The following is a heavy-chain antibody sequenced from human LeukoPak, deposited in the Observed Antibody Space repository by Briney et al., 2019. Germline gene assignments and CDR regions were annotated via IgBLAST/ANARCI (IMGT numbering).Heavy chain of an antibody. CDR3: ARDRVDILTGYSYDAFDI. Sequence: ASVKVSCKASGGTFSSYAISWVRQAPGQGLEWMGGIIPILGIANYAQKFQGRVTITADKSTSTAYMELSSLRSEDTAVYYCARDRVDILTGYSYDAFDIWGQGTMVTVSS. CDR1: GGTFSSYA. D-gene: IGHD3-9*01. CDR2: IIPILGIA. V-gene: IGHV1-69*04. J-gene: IGHJ3*02.